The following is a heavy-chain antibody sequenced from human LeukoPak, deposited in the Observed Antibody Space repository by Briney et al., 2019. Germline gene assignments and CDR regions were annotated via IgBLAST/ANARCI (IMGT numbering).Heavy chain of an antibody. V-gene: IGHV4-4*07. D-gene: IGHD3-10*01. J-gene: IGHJ5*02. CDR1: GGSISSYY. Sequence: SETLSLTCTVSGGSISSYYWSWIRQPAGKGLEWLGRIYTSGSTNYNPSIKSRIPMSVDTSKNQFSLKLSSVTAADTSVYYCARDFRRYYYCSGSDNWFDPWGQGTLVTISS. CDR3: ARDFRRYYYCSGSDNWFDP. CDR2: IYTSGST.